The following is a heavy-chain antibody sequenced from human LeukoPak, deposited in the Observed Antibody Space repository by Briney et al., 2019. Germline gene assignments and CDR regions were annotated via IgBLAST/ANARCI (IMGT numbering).Heavy chain of an antibody. D-gene: IGHD3-3*01. CDR1: GYTFTSYG. Sequence: ASVKVSCKASGYTFTSYGISWVRQAPGQGLEWMGWISPYNGNTNYAQKLQGRVTMTTDTSTSTAYMELRSLRSDDTAVYYCARETNHYDFWSGHRGDFDYWGQGTLVTVSS. J-gene: IGHJ4*02. CDR2: ISPYNGNT. V-gene: IGHV1-18*01. CDR3: ARETNHYDFWSGHRGDFDY.